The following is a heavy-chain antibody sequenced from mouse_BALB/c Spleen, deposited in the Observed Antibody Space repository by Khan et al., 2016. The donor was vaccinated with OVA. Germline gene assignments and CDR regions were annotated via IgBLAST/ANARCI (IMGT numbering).Heavy chain of an antibody. CDR1: GDSITSGF. V-gene: IGHV3-8*02. J-gene: IGHJ4*01. Sequence: EVQLQESGPSLVKPSQTLSLSCPVTGDSITSGFWNWIRKFPGNKFEYLGYITYSGNXYYNPSLKSRISITRDTSKSQYYLQLNSVTTEDTATYYCARSYGSWAMDYWGQGTSVTVSS. CDR3: ARSYGSWAMDY. CDR2: ITYSGNX. D-gene: IGHD1-1*01.